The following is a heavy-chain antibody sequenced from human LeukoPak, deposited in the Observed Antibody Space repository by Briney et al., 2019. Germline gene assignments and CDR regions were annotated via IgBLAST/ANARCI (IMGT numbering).Heavy chain of an antibody. CDR1: GFTFSDYY. J-gene: IGHJ4*02. CDR3: ARARRDPGIAVAGRVNY. Sequence: GGSLRLSCAASGFTFSDYYMSWIRQAPGKGLEWVSYISSSGSTIYYADSVKGRFTISRDNAKNSLYLQMNSLRAEDTAVYYCARARRDPGIAVAGRVNYWGQGTLVTVSS. V-gene: IGHV3-11*01. D-gene: IGHD6-19*01. CDR2: ISSSGSTI.